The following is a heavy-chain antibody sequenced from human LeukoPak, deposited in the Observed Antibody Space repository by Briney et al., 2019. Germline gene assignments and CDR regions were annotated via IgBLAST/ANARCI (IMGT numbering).Heavy chain of an antibody. V-gene: IGHV1-2*02. Sequence: ASVKVSCKASGYNFIGYYIHWVRQAPGQGLEWMGWISPGNGGISYAQKFQGRVTMTRDTSINTAYMDLNSLTSDDTSVYYCAKVAVSGWYSGGNFDYWGQGTLVTVSS. CDR3: AKVAVSGWYSGGNFDY. CDR1: GYNFIGYY. D-gene: IGHD6-19*01. CDR2: ISPGNGGI. J-gene: IGHJ4*02.